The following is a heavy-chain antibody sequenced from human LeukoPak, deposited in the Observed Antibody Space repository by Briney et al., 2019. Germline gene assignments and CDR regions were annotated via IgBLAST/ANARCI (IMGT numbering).Heavy chain of an antibody. J-gene: IGHJ4*02. CDR2: ISSSSSYI. Sequence: KTGGSLRLSCAASGITFSSYSMNWVRQAPGKGLEWVSSISSSSSYIYYADSVKGRFTISRDNAKNSLYLQMNSLRAEDTAVYYCARDPGCGGDCYSGYWGQGTLVTVSS. CDR3: ARDPGCGGDCYSGY. V-gene: IGHV3-21*01. CDR1: GITFSSYS. D-gene: IGHD2-21*02.